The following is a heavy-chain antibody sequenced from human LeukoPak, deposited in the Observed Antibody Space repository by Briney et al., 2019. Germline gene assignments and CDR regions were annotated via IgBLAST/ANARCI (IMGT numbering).Heavy chain of an antibody. J-gene: IGHJ4*02. V-gene: IGHV3-30*02. CDR1: GFGFSVNA. Sequence: GGSLRLSCAASGFGFSVNAMHWVRQAPGKGLEWVAFIPFDRSDKYYADSVKGRFTISRDNSKNTLYLQMNSLRAEDTAIYYCAKDLYWSWDYWGQGTLVTVSS. CDR2: IPFDRSDK. CDR3: AKDLYWSWDY. D-gene: IGHD2-8*02.